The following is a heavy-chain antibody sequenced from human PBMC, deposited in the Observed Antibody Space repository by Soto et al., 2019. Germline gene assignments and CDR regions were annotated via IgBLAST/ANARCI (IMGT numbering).Heavy chain of an antibody. Sequence: ASVMFSFNTSGYSFTGYSLSWVRQAPGQVLDCIGWISTYNGKTEYAKDFKGRVTLTTDTNTSTAYLELRSLRSDDTAVYDCATWGPQWLSRYGYFATEFWAQGTTVNLSS. J-gene: IGHJ6*02. CDR3: ATWGPQWLSRYGYFATEF. CDR2: ISTYNGKT. V-gene: IGHV1-18*01. D-gene: IGHD6-19*01. CDR1: GYSFTGYS.